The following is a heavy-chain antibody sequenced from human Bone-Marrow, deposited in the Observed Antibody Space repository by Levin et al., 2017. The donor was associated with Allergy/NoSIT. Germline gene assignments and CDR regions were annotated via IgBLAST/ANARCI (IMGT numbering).Heavy chain of an antibody. CDR3: TNLDTTVDGVDY. V-gene: IGHV3-33*06. J-gene: IGHJ4*02. CDR1: GFSFSDYG. D-gene: IGHD5-18*01. CDR2: IWYDGSNE. Sequence: PGGSLRLSCAASGFSFSDYGMHWVRQAPGKGLEWMAVIWYDGSNEKYADSVKGRFIVSRDNSRNMVYLQMNSLRVDDTAVYYCTNLDTTVDGVDYWGQGTRVTVSS.